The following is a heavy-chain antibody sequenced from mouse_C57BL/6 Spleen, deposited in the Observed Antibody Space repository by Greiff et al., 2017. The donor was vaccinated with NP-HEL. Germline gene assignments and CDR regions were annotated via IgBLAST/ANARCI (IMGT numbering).Heavy chain of an antibody. CDR2: FYPGSGSI. V-gene: IGHV1-62-2*01. J-gene: IGHJ3*01. Sequence: VQLQQSGAELVKPGASVKLSCKASGYTFTEYTIHWVKQRSGQGLEWIGWFYPGSGSIKYNEKFKDKATLAADKSSSPVYMEVSRLTSEDSSVYFCARHEEGGNYYGSSPWFAYWGQGTLVTVSA. D-gene: IGHD1-1*01. CDR3: ARHEEGGNYYGSSPWFAY. CDR1: GYTFTEYT.